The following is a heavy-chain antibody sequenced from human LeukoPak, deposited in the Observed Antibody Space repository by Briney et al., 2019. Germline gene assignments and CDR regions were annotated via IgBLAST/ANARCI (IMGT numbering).Heavy chain of an antibody. D-gene: IGHD2-21*02. CDR1: GYSFSNYW. V-gene: IGHV5-51*01. Sequence: GESLKISCKGSGYSFSNYWIGWVRQMPGKGLEWMGIIYPSDSDTRYSPSFQGQVTISADKSISTAYLQWSSLKASDTAMYYCARLPYCGGDCYPNWFDPWGQGTLVTVSS. CDR2: IYPSDSDT. CDR3: ARLPYCGGDCYPNWFDP. J-gene: IGHJ5*02.